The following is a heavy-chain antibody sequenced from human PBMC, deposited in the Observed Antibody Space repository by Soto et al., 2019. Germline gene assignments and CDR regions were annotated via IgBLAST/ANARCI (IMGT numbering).Heavy chain of an antibody. Sequence: QVQLVQSGAQVKKPGASVKVSCKASGYTFDNYALHWVRQAPGRRLEWMGWIHAGNGYTKYSQSFQGRDTITRGTYASTDHMDQSSLRYEDTDEYYCARVQYSGYDFKLAFDIWGQGTMVTVSS. D-gene: IGHD5-12*01. V-gene: IGHV1-3*01. CDR1: GYTFDNYA. CDR2: IHAGNGYT. J-gene: IGHJ3*02. CDR3: ARVQYSGYDFKLAFDI.